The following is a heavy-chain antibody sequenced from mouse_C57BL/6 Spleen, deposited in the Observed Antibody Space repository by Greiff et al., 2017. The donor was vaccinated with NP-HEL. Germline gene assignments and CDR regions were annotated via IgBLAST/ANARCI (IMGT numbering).Heavy chain of an antibody. CDR3: TRSNGYAYFDD. CDR1: GYTFTDYE. V-gene: IGHV1-15*01. J-gene: IGHJ2*01. CDR2: IDPETGGT. D-gene: IGHD2-2*01. Sequence: QVQLQQSGAELVRPGASVTLSCKASGYTFTDYEMHWVKQTPVHGLEWIGAIDPETGGTAYNQKFKGKAILTADKSSSTAYMELRSLTSEDSAVYYCTRSNGYAYFDDWGQGTTLTVSS.